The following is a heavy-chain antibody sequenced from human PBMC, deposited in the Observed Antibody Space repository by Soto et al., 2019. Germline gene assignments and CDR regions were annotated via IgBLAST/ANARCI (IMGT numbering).Heavy chain of an antibody. D-gene: IGHD3-22*01. Sequence: QVQLQESGPGLVKPSETLSLTCTVSGASISSSYWSWIRQSPGKGLEWIGYFYYSGSTNYNPSLTSRVTISVDTSKNQFTLKLSSVTAADTAVYYCARGYYDSSGQSNTFDIWGQGTMVTVSS. CDR3: ARGYYDSSGQSNTFDI. CDR1: GASISSSY. J-gene: IGHJ3*02. V-gene: IGHV4-59*01. CDR2: FYYSGST.